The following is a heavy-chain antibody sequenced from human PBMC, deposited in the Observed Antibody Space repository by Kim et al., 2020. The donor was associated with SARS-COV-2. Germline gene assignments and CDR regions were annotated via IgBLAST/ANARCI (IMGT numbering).Heavy chain of an antibody. Sequence: SETLSLTCTVSGGSISSYYWSWIRQPPGKGLEWIGYIYYSGSTNYNPSLKSRVTISVDTSKNQFSLKLSSVTAADTAVYYCARHGGGATNFDSWGQGTLGTVSS. D-gene: IGHD1-26*01. J-gene: IGHJ4*02. V-gene: IGHV4-59*13. CDR1: GGSISSYY. CDR2: IYYSGST. CDR3: ARHGGGATNFDS.